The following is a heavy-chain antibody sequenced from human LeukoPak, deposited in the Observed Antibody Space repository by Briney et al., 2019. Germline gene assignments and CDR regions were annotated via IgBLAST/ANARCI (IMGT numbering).Heavy chain of an antibody. D-gene: IGHD6-13*01. V-gene: IGHV3-23*01. CDR1: GFTFSSNA. Sequence: PGGSLRLSCAASGFTFSSNAMSWVRQAPGKGLEWVSAISGSGGSTYYADSVKGRFTISRDNSKNTLYLQMNSLRAEDTAVYYCAKDQGYSSTPFDYWGQGTLVTVSS. CDR3: AKDQGYSSTPFDY. J-gene: IGHJ4*02. CDR2: ISGSGGST.